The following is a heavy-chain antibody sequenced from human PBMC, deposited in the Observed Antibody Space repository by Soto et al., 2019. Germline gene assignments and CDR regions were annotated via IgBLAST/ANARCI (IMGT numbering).Heavy chain of an antibody. CDR3: AREDSSSWYNYYYGMDV. Sequence: GGSLRLSCAASGFTFSSYWMHWVRQAPGKGLVWVSRINSDGSSTSYADSVKGRFTISRDNAKNTLYLQMNSLRAEDTAVYYCAREDSSSWYNYYYGMDVWGQGTTVTVSS. V-gene: IGHV3-74*01. CDR1: GFTFSSYW. CDR2: INSDGSST. D-gene: IGHD6-13*01. J-gene: IGHJ6*02.